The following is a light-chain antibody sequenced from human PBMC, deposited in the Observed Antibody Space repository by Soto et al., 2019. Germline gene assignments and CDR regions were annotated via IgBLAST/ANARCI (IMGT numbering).Light chain of an antibody. J-gene: IGLJ3*02. CDR3: CSYAGSRTFV. V-gene: IGLV2-23*01. CDR2: EAI. CDR1: SSNIGGYNV. Sequence: QSALTQPASVSGSPGQSITISCSGTSSNIGGYNVVSWYQQHPGKAPKVIIYEAIKRPSGVSNRFSGSKSDNTASLTISGLRAEDEAHYHCCSYAGSRTFVFGGGTKLTVL.